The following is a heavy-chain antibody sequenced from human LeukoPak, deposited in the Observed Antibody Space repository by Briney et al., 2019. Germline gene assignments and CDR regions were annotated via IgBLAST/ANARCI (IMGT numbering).Heavy chain of an antibody. Sequence: SQTLSLTCTVSGGSISSGSYYWSWIRQPAGKGLEWIGRIYTSGSTNYNPSLKSRVTVSVDTSKNQFSLKLSSVTAADTAVYYCARRPGSGWLPFDYWGQGTLVTVSS. D-gene: IGHD6-19*01. CDR1: GGSISSGSYY. V-gene: IGHV4-61*02. CDR2: IYTSGST. CDR3: ARRPGSGWLPFDY. J-gene: IGHJ4*02.